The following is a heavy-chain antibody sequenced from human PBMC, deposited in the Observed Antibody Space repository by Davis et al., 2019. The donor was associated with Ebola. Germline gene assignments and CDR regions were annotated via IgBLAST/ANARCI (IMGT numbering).Heavy chain of an antibody. D-gene: IGHD3-16*01. CDR3: ARDRGSPLRTRGHDY. Sequence: GGSLRLSCVASGFTSSSYSMNWVRQAPGKGLAWVSSISSSSTYIYYADSVKGRFTISRDNAKNSLYLQMNSLRAEDTAVYYCARDRGSPLRTRGHDYWGQGTLVTVSS. J-gene: IGHJ4*02. V-gene: IGHV3-21*01. CDR2: ISSSSTYI. CDR1: GFTSSSYS.